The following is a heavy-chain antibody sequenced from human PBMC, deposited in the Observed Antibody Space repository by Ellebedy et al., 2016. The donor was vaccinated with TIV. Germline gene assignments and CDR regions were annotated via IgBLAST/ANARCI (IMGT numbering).Heavy chain of an antibody. CDR3: ARSYSGYDYSPFDY. V-gene: IGHV1-69*13. D-gene: IGHD5-12*01. CDR2: IIPIFGTA. Sequence: AASVKVSCKASGGTFSSYAISWVRQAPGQGLDWMGGIIPIFGTANYAQKFQGRVTITADESTSTAYMELSSLRSEDTDVYYCARSYSGYDYSPFDYWGQGTLVTVSS. J-gene: IGHJ4*02. CDR1: GGTFSSYA.